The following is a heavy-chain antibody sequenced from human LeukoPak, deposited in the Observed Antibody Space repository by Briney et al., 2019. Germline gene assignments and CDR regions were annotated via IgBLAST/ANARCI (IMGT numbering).Heavy chain of an antibody. CDR1: GGSISSSSYY. J-gene: IGHJ4*02. CDR2: IYYSGST. V-gene: IGHV4-61*05. D-gene: IGHD5-18*01. CDR3: ARVGGGRGYSYGAIDY. Sequence: PSETLSLTCTVSGGSISSSSYYWGWIRQPPGKGLEWIGYIYYSGSTNYNPSLKSRVTISVDTSKNQFSLKLSSVTAADTAVYYCARVGGGRGYSYGAIDYWGQGTLVTVSS.